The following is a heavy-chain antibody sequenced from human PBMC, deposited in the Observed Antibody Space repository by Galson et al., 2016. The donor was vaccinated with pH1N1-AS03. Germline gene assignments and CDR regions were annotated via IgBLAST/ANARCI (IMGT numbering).Heavy chain of an antibody. CDR3: ARGGVFFSGSGSYHN. CDR1: GGSFRGTY. D-gene: IGHD3-10*01. V-gene: IGHV4-34*01. J-gene: IGHJ4*02. CDR2: IHHSGST. Sequence: ETLSLTCRDLGGSFRGTYWTWIRQPPGKGLEWIGEIHHSGSTTNYSPSLKSRVTISVDTSQKQFSLKLTSVTAADTAVYFCARGGVFFSGSGSYHNWGQGTLVIVSS.